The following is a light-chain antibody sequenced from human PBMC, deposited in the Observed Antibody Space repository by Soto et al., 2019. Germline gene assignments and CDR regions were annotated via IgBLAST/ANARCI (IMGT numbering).Light chain of an antibody. CDR1: QSVSSY. V-gene: IGKV3-11*01. J-gene: IGKJ4*01. CDR3: QQCSSWPLT. CDR2: DAS. Sequence: IVLTQSPATLSLSPGERATLSCRASQSVSSYLAWYQQKPGQAPRLLIYDASNRATGIPARFSGSGSGTDFTLTISSLEPEDFAVYYCQQCSSWPLTFGGGTKVEIK.